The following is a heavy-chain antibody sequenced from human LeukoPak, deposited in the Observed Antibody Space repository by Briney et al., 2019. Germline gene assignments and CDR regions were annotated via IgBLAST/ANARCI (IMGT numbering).Heavy chain of an antibody. Sequence: GSLRLSCAASGFTFSSYSMNWVRQAPGKGLEWIGSIYYSGSTYYNPSLKSRVTISVDTSKKQFSLKLSSVTAADTATYYCARPIAVTGSDAFDIWGQGTMVTVSS. CDR3: ARPIAVTGSDAFDI. V-gene: IGHV4-59*05. CDR2: IYYSGST. CDR1: GFTFSSYSMN. J-gene: IGHJ3*02. D-gene: IGHD6-19*01.